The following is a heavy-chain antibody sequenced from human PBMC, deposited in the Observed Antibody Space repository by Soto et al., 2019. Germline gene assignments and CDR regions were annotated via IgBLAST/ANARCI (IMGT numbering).Heavy chain of an antibody. CDR3: ARDYYDSSGYWLDAFDI. J-gene: IGHJ3*02. D-gene: IGHD3-22*01. CDR1: GYTFTSYG. Sequence: RASVKVSCKASGYTFTSYGISWVRQAPGQGLEWMGWISAYNGNTNYAQKLQGRVTMTTDTSTSTAYMELRSLRSDGTAVYYCARDYYDSSGYWLDAFDIWGQGTMVTVSS. V-gene: IGHV1-18*04. CDR2: ISAYNGNT.